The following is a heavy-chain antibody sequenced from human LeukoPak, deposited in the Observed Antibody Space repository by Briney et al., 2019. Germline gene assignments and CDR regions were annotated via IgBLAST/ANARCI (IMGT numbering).Heavy chain of an antibody. V-gene: IGHV4-34*01. CDR3: ARGTGNARRSGYPQGFDP. Sequence: SETLSLTCAVYGGSFSGYYWSWLRQPPGKGLEWIGEINHSGSTNYNPSLKSRVTISVDTSKNQFSLKLSSVTAADTAVYYCARGTGNARRSGYPQGFDPWGQGALVTVSS. J-gene: IGHJ5*02. CDR2: INHSGST. D-gene: IGHD3-3*01. CDR1: GGSFSGYY.